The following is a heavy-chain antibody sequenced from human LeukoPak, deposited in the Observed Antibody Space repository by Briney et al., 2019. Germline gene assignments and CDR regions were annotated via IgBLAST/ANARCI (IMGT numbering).Heavy chain of an antibody. CDR3: ARENEYLVGRFDY. Sequence: ETLSLTCTVSGGSISSGGYYWSWVRQAPGKGLEWVSAISGSGGTTNYADSVKGRLTISRDNSKNTLYLQMNSLRAEDTAVYYCARENEYLVGRFDYWGQGTLVTVSS. CDR1: GGSISSGGYY. D-gene: IGHD6-6*01. J-gene: IGHJ4*02. V-gene: IGHV3-23*01. CDR2: ISGSGGTT.